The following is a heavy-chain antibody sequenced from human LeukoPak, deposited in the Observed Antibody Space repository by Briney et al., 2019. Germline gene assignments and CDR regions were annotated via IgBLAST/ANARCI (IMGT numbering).Heavy chain of an antibody. CDR2: IWYDGSNK. Sequence: GGSLRLSCAASGFTFSSYGMHWVRQAPGKGLEWVAVIWYDGSNKYYADSVKGRFTISRDNSKNTLYLQMNSLRAEDTAVYYCARENYDFWSGYLAYYYMDVWSKGTTVTVSS. CDR1: GFTFSSYG. V-gene: IGHV3-33*01. CDR3: ARENYDFWSGYLAYYYMDV. D-gene: IGHD3-3*01. J-gene: IGHJ6*03.